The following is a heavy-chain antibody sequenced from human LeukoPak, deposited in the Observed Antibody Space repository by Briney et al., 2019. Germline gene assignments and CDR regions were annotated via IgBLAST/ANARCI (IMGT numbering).Heavy chain of an antibody. V-gene: IGHV3-23*01. CDR1: GFTFSSYA. CDR3: ATGTYDSRGHFDY. Sequence: GGSLRLSCAASGFTFSSYAMTWVRQAPGKGLEWVSGISGSGSNTYYADSVKGRFTISRDNSKNTLYLQMNSLRAEDTAAYYCATGTYDSRGHFDYWGQGTLVSVSS. CDR2: ISGSGSNT. J-gene: IGHJ4*02. D-gene: IGHD3-22*01.